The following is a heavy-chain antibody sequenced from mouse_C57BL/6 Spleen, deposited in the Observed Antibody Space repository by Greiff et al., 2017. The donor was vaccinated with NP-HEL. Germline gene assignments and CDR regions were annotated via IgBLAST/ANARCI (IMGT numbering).Heavy chain of an antibody. CDR2: INPYNGGT. J-gene: IGHJ1*03. D-gene: IGHD1-1*01. CDR3: ARIYYYGSSYVWYFDV. CDR1: GYTFTDYY. V-gene: IGHV1-19*01. Sequence: VQLQQSGPVLVKPGASVKMSCKASGYTFTDYYMNWVKQSHGKSLEWIGVINPYNGGTSYNQKFKGKATLTVDKSSSTAYMELNSLTSEDSAVYYCARIYYYGSSYVWYFDVWGTGTTVTVSS.